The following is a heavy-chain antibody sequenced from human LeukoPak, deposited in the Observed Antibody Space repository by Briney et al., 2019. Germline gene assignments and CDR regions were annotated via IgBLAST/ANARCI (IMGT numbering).Heavy chain of an antibody. CDR3: AREWGANSGSYEISYAFDI. CDR2: ISSSSSTI. D-gene: IGHD1-26*01. CDR1: GFTFSSYS. Sequence: PGGSLRLSCAASGFTFSSYSMNWVRQAPGKGLEWVSYISSSSSTIYYADSVKGRFTISRDNAKNSLYLQMNSLRAEDTAVYYCAREWGANSGSYEISYAFDIWGQGTMVTVSS. V-gene: IGHV3-48*04. J-gene: IGHJ3*02.